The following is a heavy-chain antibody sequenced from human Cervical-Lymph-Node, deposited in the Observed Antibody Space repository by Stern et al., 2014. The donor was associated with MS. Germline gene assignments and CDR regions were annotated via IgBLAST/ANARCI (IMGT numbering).Heavy chain of an antibody. Sequence: EVQLVESGAEVKKPGESLKISCKGSGYSFTNYWIGWVRQMPGRGLEWMGIIYPGDSDTRYSPSFQGQVSISVDKSFNTAYLQWNSLKASDTAMYYCARRGRTGDLNWGQGTLVTVSS. D-gene: IGHD4-17*01. CDR2: IYPGDSDT. CDR1: GYSFTNYW. J-gene: IGHJ4*02. V-gene: IGHV5-51*01. CDR3: ARRGRTGDLN.